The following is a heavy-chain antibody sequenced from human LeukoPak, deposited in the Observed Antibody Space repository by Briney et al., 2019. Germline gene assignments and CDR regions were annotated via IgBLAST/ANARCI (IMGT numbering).Heavy chain of an antibody. CDR2: ISAYNGNT. Sequence: ASVKVSCKASGYTFTSYGINWVRQAPGRGLEWMGWISAYNGNTNYAQKLRGRVTMTTDTSTSTAYMELRSLRSDDTAVYYCARDDALVATGSFDYWGQGTLVTVSS. J-gene: IGHJ4*02. CDR1: GYTFTSYG. CDR3: ARDDALVATGSFDY. V-gene: IGHV1-18*01. D-gene: IGHD5-12*01.